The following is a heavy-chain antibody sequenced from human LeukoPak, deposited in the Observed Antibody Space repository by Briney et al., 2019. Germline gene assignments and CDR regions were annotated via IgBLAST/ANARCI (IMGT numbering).Heavy chain of an antibody. CDR3: ARDRLTSGWLTDF. V-gene: IGHV3-21*06. D-gene: IGHD6-19*01. CDR2: LSSSSSFI. J-gene: IGHJ4*02. Sequence: GGSLRLSCLASGFSFNSYTMNWVREAPGRGLEWVSSLSSSSSFIYYADSVKGRFNIPRDNAKNSLSLQMDSLRAEDTAVYYCARDRLTSGWLTDFWGRGTLVIVSS. CDR1: GFSFNSYT.